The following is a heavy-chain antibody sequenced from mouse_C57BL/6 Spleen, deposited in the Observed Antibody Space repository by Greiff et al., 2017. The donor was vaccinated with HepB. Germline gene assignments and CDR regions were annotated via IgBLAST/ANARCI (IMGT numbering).Heavy chain of an antibody. CDR2: MDPSDSYT. CDR1: GYTFPSYG. J-gene: IGHJ2*01. D-gene: IGHD2-1*01. Sequence: QVQLQQPGAELVMPGASGKLSCKASGYTFPSYGMPWGKQRPGQGLEWIGEMDPSDSYTNYNQKFKGKSTLTVDKSSSTAYMQLSSLTSEDSAVYYCARGDGNYGYWGQGTTLTVSS. V-gene: IGHV1-69*01. CDR3: ARGDGNYGY.